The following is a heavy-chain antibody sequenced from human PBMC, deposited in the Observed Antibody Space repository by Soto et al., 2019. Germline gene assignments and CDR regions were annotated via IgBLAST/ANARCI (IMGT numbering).Heavy chain of an antibody. Sequence: PGESLKISCKGSGYSFNSNWIGWVRQMPGKGLERMGIIYPGDSDTRYSPSFQGQVTISADKSITTAYLQWSSLRASDSAMYYCARLLDTSGWYDYWGQGTLVTVSS. D-gene: IGHD6-19*01. CDR3: ARLLDTSGWYDY. CDR2: IYPGDSDT. V-gene: IGHV5-51*01. J-gene: IGHJ4*02. CDR1: GYSFNSNW.